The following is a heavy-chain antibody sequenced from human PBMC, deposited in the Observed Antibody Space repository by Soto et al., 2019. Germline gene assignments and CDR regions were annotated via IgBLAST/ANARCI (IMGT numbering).Heavy chain of an antibody. J-gene: IGHJ4*02. CDR1: GFTFSSYA. V-gene: IGHV3-23*01. CDR2: ISGSGGST. Sequence: RGSLRLSCAASGFTFSSYAMSWVRQAPGKGLEWVSAISGSGGSTYYADSVKGRFTISRDNSKNTLYLQMNSLRAEDTAVYYCAKDLGDIVATIANYWGQGTLVTVSS. CDR3: AKDLGDIVATIANY. D-gene: IGHD5-12*01.